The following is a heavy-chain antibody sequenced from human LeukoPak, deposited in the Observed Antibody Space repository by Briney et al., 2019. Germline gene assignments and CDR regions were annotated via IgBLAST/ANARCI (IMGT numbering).Heavy chain of an antibody. Sequence: SETLSLTCTVSGDSISSGDYYWSWIRQPPGKGLEWIGYIYYTGNTYYNPSLKSRVTISADTSKNQFSLKLTSVTAADTAVYYCARVGLHSGSYYWFDPWGQGILVTVSS. CDR3: ARVGLHSGSYYWFDP. D-gene: IGHD1-26*01. J-gene: IGHJ5*02. CDR1: GDSISSGDYY. V-gene: IGHV4-30-4*08. CDR2: IYYTGNT.